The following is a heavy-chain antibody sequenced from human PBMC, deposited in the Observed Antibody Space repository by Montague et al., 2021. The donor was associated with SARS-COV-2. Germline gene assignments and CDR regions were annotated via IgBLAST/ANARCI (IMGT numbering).Heavy chain of an antibody. D-gene: IGHD3-3*01. CDR1: GGSISSGSYY. Sequence: SETLSLTCTVSGGSISSGSYYWGWIRQPPGKGLEWIGSIYYSGSTYYSPSLKSRVTISVDTSKNQFSLKLSSVTAADTAVYYCARQMGQSSIFGVVIQYYFDYWGQGTLVTVSS. J-gene: IGHJ4*02. V-gene: IGHV4-39*01. CDR2: IYYSGST. CDR3: ARQMGQSSIFGVVIQYYFDY.